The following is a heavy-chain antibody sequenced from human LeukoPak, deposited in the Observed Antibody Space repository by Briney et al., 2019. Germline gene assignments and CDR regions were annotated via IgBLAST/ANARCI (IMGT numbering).Heavy chain of an antibody. Sequence: PGGSVSLSCAVCGFIFSNYCMQWVRQARGKGLEWVAVIPYDGRNTFYGDSVKGGLNIYRDNSKHTLYLQVNSPRAEDTAVYYCAKDPHSSGWYFTAFDYWGQGTLVTVSS. CDR1: GFIFSNYC. V-gene: IGHV3-30*02. J-gene: IGHJ4*02. CDR2: IPYDGRNT. D-gene: IGHD6-19*01. CDR3: AKDPHSSGWYFTAFDY.